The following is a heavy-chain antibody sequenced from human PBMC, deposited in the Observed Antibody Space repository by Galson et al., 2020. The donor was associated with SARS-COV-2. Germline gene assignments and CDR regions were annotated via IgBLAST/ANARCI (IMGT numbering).Heavy chain of an antibody. Sequence: SQTLSLTCTVSGGSISTYYWSWIRQPPGKGLEWIGYIFYRGSTNYNPSLKSRVTISVDTSKNEFSLRLSSLTAADTAVYYCARDATAHYTSGYYRPDAFDIWGQGTMVTVSS. CDR3: ARDATAHYTSGYYRPDAFDI. V-gene: IGHV4-59*01. CDR1: GGSISTYY. D-gene: IGHD3-22*01. J-gene: IGHJ3*02. CDR2: IFYRGST.